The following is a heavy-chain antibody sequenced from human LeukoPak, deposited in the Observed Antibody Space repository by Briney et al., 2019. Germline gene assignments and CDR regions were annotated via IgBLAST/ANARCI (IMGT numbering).Heavy chain of an antibody. D-gene: IGHD6-19*01. CDR3: ARDRGAVAPAGGY. CDR2: ISSSGSTI. Sequence: PGGSLRLSCAASGFTFSSYGMNWVRQAPGKGLEWVSYISSSGSTIYYADSVKGRFTISRDNAKNSLYLQMNSLRAEDTAVYYCARDRGAVAPAGGYWGQGTLVTVSS. CDR1: GFTFSSYG. V-gene: IGHV3-48*03. J-gene: IGHJ4*02.